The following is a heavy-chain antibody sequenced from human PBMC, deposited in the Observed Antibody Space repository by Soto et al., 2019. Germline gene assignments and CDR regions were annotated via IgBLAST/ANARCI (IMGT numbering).Heavy chain of an antibody. J-gene: IGHJ6*02. V-gene: IGHV3-21*01. CDR1: GFTFSSYS. D-gene: IGHD3-3*01. CDR2: ISSSSSYI. Sequence: GGSLRLSCAASGFTFSSYSMNWVRQAPGKGLEWVSSISSSSSYIYYADSVKGRFTISRDNAKNSLYLQMNSLRAEDTAVYYCARHGPSRITIFGVAFYGMDVWGQGTTVTVSS. CDR3: ARHGPSRITIFGVAFYGMDV.